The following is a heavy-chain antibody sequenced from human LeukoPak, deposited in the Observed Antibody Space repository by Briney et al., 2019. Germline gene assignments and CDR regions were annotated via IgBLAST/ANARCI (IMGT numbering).Heavy chain of an antibody. D-gene: IGHD4-11*01. CDR3: ARDGTVTRAFDI. Sequence: GASVKVSCKASGGTFSSHAISWVRQAPGQGLEWMGGIIPIFGTANYAQKFQGRVTITADESTSTAYMELSSLRSEDTAVYYCARDGTVTRAFDIWGQGTMVTVSS. J-gene: IGHJ3*02. CDR1: GGTFSSHA. CDR2: IIPIFGTA. V-gene: IGHV1-69*13.